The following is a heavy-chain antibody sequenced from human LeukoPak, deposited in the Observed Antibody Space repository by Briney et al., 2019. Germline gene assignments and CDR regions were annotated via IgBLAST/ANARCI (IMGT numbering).Heavy chain of an antibody. V-gene: IGHV3-66*02. J-gene: IGHJ4*02. CDR1: GFTVSSNY. D-gene: IGHD1-26*01. Sequence: PGGSLRLSCAASGFTVSSNYMTWVRQAPGKGLEWVSVIYSDGTTYYADSVKGRFTISRDNLKNMLYLETNSLRTEDTAVYYCARECSGSYYMDFDYWGRGTLVTVSS. CDR3: ARECSGSYYMDFDY. CDR2: IYSDGTT.